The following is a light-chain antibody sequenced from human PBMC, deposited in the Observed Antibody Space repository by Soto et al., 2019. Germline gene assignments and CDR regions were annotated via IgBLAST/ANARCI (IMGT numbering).Light chain of an antibody. J-gene: IGKJ1*01. CDR1: QSISSW. CDR3: QQYTSYSGT. CDR2: DAS. V-gene: IGKV1-5*01. Sequence: DIQMTQSPSTLSASVGDRVTITCRASQSISSWLAWYQQKPGKAPKLLIYDASSLESGVPSRFSGSGSGTEFTLTISSLQPDDFATYYCQQYTSYSGTFGQGTKVDIX.